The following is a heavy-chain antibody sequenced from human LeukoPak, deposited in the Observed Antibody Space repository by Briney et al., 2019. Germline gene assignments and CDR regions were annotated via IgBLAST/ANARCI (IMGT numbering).Heavy chain of an antibody. D-gene: IGHD4-17*01. CDR1: GYTFTSYA. J-gene: IGHJ3*02. CDR2: INPNSGGT. CDR3: ARLSSLTTVTNDAFDI. V-gene: IGHV1-2*04. Sequence: GASVKVSCKASGYTFTSYAMNWVRQAPGQGLEWMGWINPNSGGTNYAQKFQGWVTMTRDTSISTAYMELSRLRSDDTAVYYCARLSSLTTVTNDAFDIWGQGTMVTVSS.